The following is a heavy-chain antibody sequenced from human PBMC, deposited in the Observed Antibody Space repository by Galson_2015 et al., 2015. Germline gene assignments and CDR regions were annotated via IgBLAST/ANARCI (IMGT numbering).Heavy chain of an antibody. CDR2: IYYSGST. Sequence: TLSLTCTVSGGSISSGGYYWSWIRQHPGKGLEWIGYIYYSGSTYYNPSPKSRVTISVDTSKNQFSLKLSSVTAADTAVYYCARDTIRYCSGGSCYSGGYFDYWGQGTLVTVSS. CDR1: GGSISSGGYY. V-gene: IGHV4-31*03. CDR3: ARDTIRYCSGGSCYSGGYFDY. J-gene: IGHJ4*02. D-gene: IGHD2-15*01.